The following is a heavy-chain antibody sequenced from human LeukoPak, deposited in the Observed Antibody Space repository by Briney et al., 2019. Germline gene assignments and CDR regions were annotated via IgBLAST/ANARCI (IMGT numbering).Heavy chain of an antibody. CDR2: IRYDGTNK. CDR3: ATGRDTAMVRLDY. D-gene: IGHD5-18*01. V-gene: IGHV3-30*02. Sequence: PGGSLRLSCAASGFTFSSYGMHWVRQAQGRGLEWVAFIRYDGTNKYYADSVKGRFTISRDNSKNTMYLQMNSLRAEDTAVYFCATGRDTAMVRLDYWGQGTLVTVSS. CDR1: GFTFSSYG. J-gene: IGHJ4*02.